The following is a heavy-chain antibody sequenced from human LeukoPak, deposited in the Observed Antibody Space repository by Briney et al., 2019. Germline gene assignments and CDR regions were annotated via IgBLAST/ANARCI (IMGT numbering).Heavy chain of an antibody. CDR2: IYTSGST. J-gene: IGHJ3*02. V-gene: IGHV4-4*07. D-gene: IGHD3-22*01. CDR1: GGSISTYY. Sequence: SETLSLTCTVSGGSISTYYWSWIRQAAGKGLEWIGRIYTSGSTNYNPSLKSRVTMSVDTSKNQFSLKLSSVTAADTAVYYCARGLEYYHDSSDYYYVGAFDIWGQGTLVTVSS. CDR3: ARGLEYYHDSSDYYYVGAFDI.